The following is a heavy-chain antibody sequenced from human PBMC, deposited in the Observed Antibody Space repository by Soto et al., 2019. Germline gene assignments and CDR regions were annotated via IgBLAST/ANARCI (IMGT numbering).Heavy chain of an antibody. CDR1: GFTFGTYE. V-gene: IGHV3-48*03. D-gene: IGHD6-13*01. CDR3: ARELAAAGSFDY. Sequence: GGSLRLSCAASGFTFGTYEMNWVRQAPGKGLEWVSYISSSGSAIYYADSVKGRFTISRDNTKNSLYLQMNSLRAEDTAVYYCARELAAAGSFDYWGQGTLVTVSS. J-gene: IGHJ4*02. CDR2: ISSSGSAI.